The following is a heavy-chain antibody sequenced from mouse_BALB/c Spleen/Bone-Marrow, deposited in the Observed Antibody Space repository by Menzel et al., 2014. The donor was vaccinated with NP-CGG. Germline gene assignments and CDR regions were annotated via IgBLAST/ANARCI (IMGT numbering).Heavy chain of an antibody. D-gene: IGHD2-14*01. CDR1: GFSFSDHY. CDR3: ARDGDYRYAWFSY. J-gene: IGHJ3*01. V-gene: IGHV5-4*02. CDR2: ISDGGGHT. Sequence: VQLKESGGRLAKPGGSLKLSCAASGFSFSDHYMYWVRQTPEKRLEWVATISDGGGHTYYSDSVKGRFTISRDNAKNNLYLQMSSLKSEDTAMYHCARDGDYRYAWFSYWGQGTPVTVSA.